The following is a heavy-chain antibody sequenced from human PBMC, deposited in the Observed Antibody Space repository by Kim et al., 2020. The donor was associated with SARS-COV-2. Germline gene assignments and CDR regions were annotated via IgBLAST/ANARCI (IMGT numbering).Heavy chain of an antibody. Sequence: SETLSLTCTVSGGSISSYYWSWIRQPPGKGLEWIGYIYYSGSTNYNPSLKSRVTISVYTSKNQFSLKLSSVTAADTAVYYCARYRSSGWYVGYFDYWGQGTLVTVSS. CDR1: GGSISSYY. J-gene: IGHJ4*02. D-gene: IGHD6-19*01. CDR3: ARYRSSGWYVGYFDY. V-gene: IGHV4-59*08. CDR2: IYYSGST.